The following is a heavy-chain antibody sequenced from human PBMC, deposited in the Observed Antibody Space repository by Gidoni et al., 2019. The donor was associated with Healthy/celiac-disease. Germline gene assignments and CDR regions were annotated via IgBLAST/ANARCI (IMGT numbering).Heavy chain of an antibody. CDR3: AKDQGYYGSGTDGLGDWYYYYGMDV. V-gene: IGHV3-9*01. J-gene: IGHJ6*02. CDR2: ISWNSGSI. CDR1: GFTFDDSA. D-gene: IGHD3-10*01. Sequence: EVQLVESGGGLVQPGRSLRLSCAASGFTFDDSAMHWVRQAPGKGLEWVSGISWNSGSIDYADSVKGRFTISRDNAKNSLYLQMNSLRAEDTALYYCAKDQGYYGSGTDGLGDWYYYYGMDVWGQGTTVTVSS.